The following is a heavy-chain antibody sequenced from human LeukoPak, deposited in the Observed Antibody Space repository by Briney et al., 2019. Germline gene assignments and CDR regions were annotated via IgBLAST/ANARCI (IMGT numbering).Heavy chain of an antibody. D-gene: IGHD3-22*01. CDR1: GFTFSSYA. J-gene: IGHJ4*02. V-gene: IGHV3-23*01. CDR3: AKEINYYYDSSGGFDY. CDR2: ISGSGGST. Sequence: GGSLRLSCAASGFTFSSYAMSWVRRAPGKGLEWVSAISGSGGSTYYADSVKGRFTMSRDNSKNTLYLQMNSLRAEDTAVYYCAKEINYYYDSSGGFDYWGQGALVTVSS.